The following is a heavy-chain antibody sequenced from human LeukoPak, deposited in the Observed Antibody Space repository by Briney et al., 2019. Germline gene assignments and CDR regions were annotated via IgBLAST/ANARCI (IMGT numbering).Heavy chain of an antibody. Sequence: SVKVSCKASGGTFSSYAISWVRQAPGQGLEWMGGIIPIFGTANYAQKFQGRVTITADESTSTAYMELSSLRSEDTAVYYCAREVADCSSTSCRDAFDIWGQGTMVTVSS. CDR1: GGTFSSYA. CDR3: AREVADCSSTSCRDAFDI. CDR2: IIPIFGTA. J-gene: IGHJ3*02. D-gene: IGHD2-2*01. V-gene: IGHV1-69*13.